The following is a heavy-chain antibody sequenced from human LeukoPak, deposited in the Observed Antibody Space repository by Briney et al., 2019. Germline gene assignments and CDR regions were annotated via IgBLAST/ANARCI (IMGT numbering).Heavy chain of an antibody. V-gene: IGHV3-7*03. Sequence: PGGSLRLSCVASGFTFSTYHMNWVRQAPGKGLEWVANIKFDGIEKYYVDSVKGRFTVSRDNAKSSLYLQMNSLRVEDTALYYCARVQSGGGLAAAGPFDYWGQGTLVTVSS. J-gene: IGHJ4*02. CDR1: GFTFSTYH. D-gene: IGHD6-13*01. CDR3: ARVQSGGGLAAAGPFDY. CDR2: IKFDGIEK.